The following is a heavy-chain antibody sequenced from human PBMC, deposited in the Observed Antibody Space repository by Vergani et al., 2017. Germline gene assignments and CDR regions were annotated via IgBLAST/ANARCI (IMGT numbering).Heavy chain of an antibody. D-gene: IGHD4-17*01. CDR3: TTTSLTGGDHHPPYYFDY. J-gene: IGHJ4*02. CDR2: IKSKTDGGTT. Sequence: EVQLVESGGGLVKPGGSLRLSCAASGFTFSNAWMSWVRQAPGKGLEWGGRIKSKTDGGTTDYAAPVKGRFTISRDDSKNTLYLQMNSLKTGDTAVYYYTTTSLTGGDHHPPYYFDYWGQGTLVTVSS. V-gene: IGHV3-15*01. CDR1: GFTFSNAW.